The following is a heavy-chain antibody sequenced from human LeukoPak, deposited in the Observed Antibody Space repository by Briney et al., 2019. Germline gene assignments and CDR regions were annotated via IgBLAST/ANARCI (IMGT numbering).Heavy chain of an antibody. V-gene: IGHV3-23*01. J-gene: IGHJ4*02. D-gene: IGHD6-6*01. Sequence: GGSLRLSCAASGFTFSSYAMTWVRQAPGKGLEWVSDISGNGENKNYAESVKGRFTIFRDNLENTLDLQMNSLRAEDTAVYYCAKGMLVPDDYWGQGTLVTVSS. CDR2: ISGNGENK. CDR1: GFTFSSYA. CDR3: AKGMLVPDDY.